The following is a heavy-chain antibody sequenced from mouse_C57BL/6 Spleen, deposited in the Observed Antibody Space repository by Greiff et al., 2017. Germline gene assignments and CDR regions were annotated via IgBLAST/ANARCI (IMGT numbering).Heavy chain of an antibody. Sequence: QVHVKQPGAELVRPGSSVKLSCKASGYTFTSYWMDWVKQRPGQGLEWIGNIYPSDSETHYNQKFKDKATLTVDKSSSTAYMQLSSLTSEDSAVYYCARWRGDYDGGAMDYWGQGTSVTVSS. CDR1: GYTFTSYW. CDR2: IYPSDSET. CDR3: ARWRGDYDGGAMDY. V-gene: IGHV1-61*01. D-gene: IGHD2-4*01. J-gene: IGHJ4*01.